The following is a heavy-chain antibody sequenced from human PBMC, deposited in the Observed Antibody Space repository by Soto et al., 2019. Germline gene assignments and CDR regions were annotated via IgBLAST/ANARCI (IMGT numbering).Heavy chain of an antibody. J-gene: IGHJ6*02. CDR2: IGSSGGYI. D-gene: IGHD2-21*01. CDR1: GFIFSDFS. V-gene: IGHV3-21*01. CDR3: ARENKHQTLEGIFGMDG. Sequence: GGSLRLSCAVSGFIFSDFSLNWVRQATGTGLEWVAYIGSSGGYIFYADSVKGRFTISRDNAKKSLDLQINSLRAEDTAVYYGARENKHQTLEGIFGMDGWGQGTTVTVSS.